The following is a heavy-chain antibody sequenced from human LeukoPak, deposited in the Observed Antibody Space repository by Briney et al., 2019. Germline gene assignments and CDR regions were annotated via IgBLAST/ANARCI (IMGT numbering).Heavy chain of an antibody. D-gene: IGHD3-9*01. CDR1: GGSISSSSYH. V-gene: IGHV4-39*01. CDR2: IYYSGST. Sequence: SETLSLTCTVSGGSISSSSYHWGWIRQPPGKGLEWIGSIYYSGSTYYNPSLKSRVTISVDTSKNQFSLKLSSVTAADTAVYYCARLNYDILTGYYGFVDYWGQGTLVTVSS. CDR3: ARLNYDILTGYYGFVDY. J-gene: IGHJ4*02.